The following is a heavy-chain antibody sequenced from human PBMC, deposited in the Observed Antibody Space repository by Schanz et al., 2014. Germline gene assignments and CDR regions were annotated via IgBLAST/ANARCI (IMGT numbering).Heavy chain of an antibody. CDR3: AKGPYYYYYMDV. CDR1: GFTFSSYS. J-gene: IGHJ6*03. V-gene: IGHV3-48*01. CDR2: VSRSTPDI. Sequence: EVQLVESGGGLVQPGGSLRLSCTASGFTFSSYSMNWVRQAPGKGLEWVSYVSRSTPDIYYADSVKGRFTISGDSSKYTVDLQMNSLRADDTAVYYCAKGPYYYYYMDVWGNGTTVTVSS.